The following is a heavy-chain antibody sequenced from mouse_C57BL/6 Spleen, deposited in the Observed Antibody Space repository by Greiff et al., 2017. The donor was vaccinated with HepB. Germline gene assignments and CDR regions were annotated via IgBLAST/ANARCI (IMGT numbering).Heavy chain of an antibody. CDR3: ARSPPIYYYGSSSYYFDY. CDR1: GYTFTSYW. V-gene: IGHV1-59*01. D-gene: IGHD1-1*01. J-gene: IGHJ2*01. Sequence: QVQLQQSGAELVRPGTSVKLSCKASGYTFTSYWMHWVKQRPGQGLEWIGVIDPSDSYTNYNQKFKGKATLTVDTSSSTAYMQLSSLTSEDSAVYYCARSPPIYYYGSSSYYFDYWGQGTTLTVSS. CDR2: IDPSDSYT.